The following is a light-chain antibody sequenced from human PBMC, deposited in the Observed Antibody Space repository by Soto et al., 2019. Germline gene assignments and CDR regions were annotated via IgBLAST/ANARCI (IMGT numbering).Light chain of an antibody. CDR3: QQYGYSPLLT. V-gene: IGKV3-20*01. CDR2: GAS. J-gene: IGKJ4*01. Sequence: IVLTQSPGTLSLSPGDSATLSCRASQTIKNNDLAWYQQRHGRPPRLLISGASSRATSIPDRFSGSGSGTAFTLTISPLEPEDFAVYFCQQYGYSPLLTFGGGTKVDIK. CDR1: QTIKNND.